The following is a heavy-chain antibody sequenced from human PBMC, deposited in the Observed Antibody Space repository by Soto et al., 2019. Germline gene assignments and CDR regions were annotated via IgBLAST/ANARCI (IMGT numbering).Heavy chain of an antibody. J-gene: IGHJ4*02. V-gene: IGHV4-34*01. Sequence: SETLSLTCAVYGGSFSGYYWSWIRQPPGKGLEWIGEINHSGSTNYNPSLKSRVTISVDTSKNQFSLKLSSVTAADTAVYYCARVRGGAPDYWGQGTLVTVSS. CDR3: ARVRGGAPDY. CDR2: INHSGST. CDR1: GGSFSGYY. D-gene: IGHD3-16*01.